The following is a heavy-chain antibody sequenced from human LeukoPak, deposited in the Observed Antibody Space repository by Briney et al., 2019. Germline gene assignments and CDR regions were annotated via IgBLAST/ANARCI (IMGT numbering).Heavy chain of an antibody. V-gene: IGHV1-18*04. CDR2: ISAYNGNT. CDR3: ARDSHPPRGITMVRGALSRPNYYYYYGMDV. Sequence: GASVKVSCKASGYTFTCYGISWVRQAPGQGLEWMGWISAYNGNTNYAQKLQGRVTMTTDTSTSTAYMELRSLRSDDTAVYYCARDSHPPRGITMVRGALSRPNYYYYYGMDVWGKGTTVTVSS. D-gene: IGHD3-10*01. J-gene: IGHJ6*04. CDR1: GYTFTCYG.